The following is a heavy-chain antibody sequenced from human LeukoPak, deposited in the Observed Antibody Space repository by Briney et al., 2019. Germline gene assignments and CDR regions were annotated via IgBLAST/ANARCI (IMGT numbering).Heavy chain of an antibody. Sequence: SETLSLTCTVSGGSISSSSYYWGWIRQPPGKGLEWIGSIYYSGSTYYNPSLKSRVTISVDTSENQFSLKLSSVTAADTAVYYCARVPTMVNAFDIWGQGTMVTVSS. CDR3: ARVPTMVNAFDI. J-gene: IGHJ3*02. CDR2: IYYSGST. D-gene: IGHD3-10*01. CDR1: GGSISSSSYY. V-gene: IGHV4-39*07.